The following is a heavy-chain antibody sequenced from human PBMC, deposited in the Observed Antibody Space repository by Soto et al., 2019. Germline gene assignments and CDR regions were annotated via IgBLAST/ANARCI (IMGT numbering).Heavy chain of an antibody. CDR1: GYTFTSYA. D-gene: IGHD3-16*01. V-gene: IGHV1-3*01. CDR3: ARVSNYDYIWGSYYFDY. Sequence: ASVKVSCKASGYTFTSYAMHWVRQAPGQRLEWMGWINAGNGNTKYSQKFQGRVTMTTDTSTSTAYVELRSLRSDDTAVYYCARVSNYDYIWGSYYFDYWGQGTLVTFSS. J-gene: IGHJ4*02. CDR2: INAGNGNT.